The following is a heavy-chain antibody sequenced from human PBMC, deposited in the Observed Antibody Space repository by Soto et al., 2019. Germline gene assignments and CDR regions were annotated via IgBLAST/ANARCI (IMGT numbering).Heavy chain of an antibody. CDR1: GYTFSSYS. D-gene: IGHD2-8*01. J-gene: IGHJ5*02. Sequence: AESLTISCQVSGYTFSSYSIVWVLQMPGKGLEWMGIISPGDSVSTYSPSFQGQVTISVDRSINTAYLQWRSLKASDTAMYYCARQPSDCTRGLCWFDPWGQGTLVTVSS. CDR2: ISPGDSVS. CDR3: ARQPSDCTRGLCWFDP. V-gene: IGHV5-51*01.